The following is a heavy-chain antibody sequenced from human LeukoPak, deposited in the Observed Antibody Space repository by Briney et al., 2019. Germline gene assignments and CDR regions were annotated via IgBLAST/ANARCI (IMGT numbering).Heavy chain of an antibody. CDR2: INPNSGGT. Sequence: GASVKVSCKASGYTFTGYYMHWVRQAPGQGLEWMGRINPNSGGTNYAQKFQGRVTMTRDTSISTAYMELSRLRSDDTAVYYCATIPAESIHFDYWGQGTLVTVSS. D-gene: IGHD6-25*01. CDR1: GYTFTGYY. V-gene: IGHV1-2*06. J-gene: IGHJ4*02. CDR3: ATIPAESIHFDY.